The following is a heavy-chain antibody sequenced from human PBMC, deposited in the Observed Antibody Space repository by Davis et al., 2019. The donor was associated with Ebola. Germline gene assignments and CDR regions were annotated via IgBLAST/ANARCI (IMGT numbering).Heavy chain of an antibody. J-gene: IGHJ4*02. Sequence: GESLKISCAASGFTFSSYGMHWVRQAPGKGLEWVSAISGSGGSTYYADSVKGRFTISRDNSKNTLYLQMNSLRAEDTAVYYCARASHSGSPLGYFDYWGQGTLVTGSS. CDR1: GFTFSSYG. CDR3: ARASHSGSPLGYFDY. CDR2: ISGSGGST. D-gene: IGHD1-26*01. V-gene: IGHV3-23*01.